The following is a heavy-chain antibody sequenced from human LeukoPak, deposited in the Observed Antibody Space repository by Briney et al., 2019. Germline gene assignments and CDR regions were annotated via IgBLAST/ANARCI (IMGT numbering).Heavy chain of an antibody. CDR3: AKDYDYVWGSPDY. CDR2: IISSSSYI. V-gene: IGHV3-21*04. Sequence: GGSLSLSCAASGFTFSSYSMNWARRPQGTGLEGVSSIISSSSYIYYADSVKGRFTISRDNSKNTLYLQMNSLRAEDTAVYYCAKDYDYVWGSPDYWGQGTLVTVSS. CDR1: GFTFSSYS. D-gene: IGHD3-16*01. J-gene: IGHJ4*02.